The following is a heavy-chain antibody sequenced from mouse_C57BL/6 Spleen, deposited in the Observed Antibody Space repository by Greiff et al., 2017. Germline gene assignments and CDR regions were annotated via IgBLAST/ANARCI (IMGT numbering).Heavy chain of an antibody. V-gene: IGHV3-6*01. Sequence: EVKLVESGPGLVKPSQSLSLTCSVTGYSITSGYYWNWIRQFPGNKLEWMGYISYDGSNNYNPSLKNRISITRDTSKNQFFLKLNSVTTEDTATYYCAEGDYYGFSWFAYWGQGTLVTVSA. CDR2: ISYDGSN. CDR3: AEGDYYGFSWFAY. D-gene: IGHD2-2*01. CDR1: GYSITSGYY. J-gene: IGHJ3*01.